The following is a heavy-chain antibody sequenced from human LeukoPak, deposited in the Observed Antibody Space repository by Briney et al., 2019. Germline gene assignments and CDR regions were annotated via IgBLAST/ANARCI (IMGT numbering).Heavy chain of an antibody. J-gene: IGHJ4*02. CDR3: ARGGKATVVTM. V-gene: IGHV4-4*07. CDR1: GGSISSFY. CDR2: IYSSGST. Sequence: SETLSLTCTVSGGSISSFYWSWIRQPPGKGLEWIGRIYSSGSTNYNPSLKSRVSMSVDTSKNQFSLKLTSVTAADTAVYYCARGGKATVVTMRGQGILVTVSS. D-gene: IGHD4-23*01.